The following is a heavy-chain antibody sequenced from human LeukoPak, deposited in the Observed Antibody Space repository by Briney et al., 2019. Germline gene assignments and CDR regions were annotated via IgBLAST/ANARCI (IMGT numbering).Heavy chain of an antibody. CDR1: GFIFKSYW. CDR2: IKQDGSGE. V-gene: IGHV3-7*01. CDR3: ARNPYDILTCFYKNPGGFDF. Sequence: GGSLRLSCAASGFIFKSYWMSWVRQAPGKGLEWVANIKQDGSGENYVYSVRGRFTISRDNAKKSLYLQMNSLRDDDTAVYYCARNPYDILTCFYKNPGGFDFWGQGTLVTVSS. J-gene: IGHJ4*02. D-gene: IGHD3-9*01.